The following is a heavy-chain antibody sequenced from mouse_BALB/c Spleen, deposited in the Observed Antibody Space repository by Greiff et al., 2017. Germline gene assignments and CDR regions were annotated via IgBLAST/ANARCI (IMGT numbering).Heavy chain of an antibody. J-gene: IGHJ2*01. V-gene: IGHV5-9*03. CDR2: ISSGGGNT. CDR3: ARSDLLRSPFDY. Sequence: EVMLVESGGGLVKPGGSLKLSCAASGFTFSSYTMSWVRQTPEKRLEWVATISSGGGNTYYPDSVKGRFTISRDNAKNNLYLQMSSLRSEDTALYYCARSDLLRSPFDYWGQGTTLTVSS. CDR1: GFTFSSYT. D-gene: IGHD2-1*01.